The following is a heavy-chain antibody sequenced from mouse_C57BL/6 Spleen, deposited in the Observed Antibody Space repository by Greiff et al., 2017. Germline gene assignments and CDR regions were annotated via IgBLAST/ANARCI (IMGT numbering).Heavy chain of an antibody. Sequence: EVMLVESGGGLVQPGGSMKLSCVASGFTFSNYWMHWVRQSPEKGLEWVAQIRLKSANYATHYAESVKGRFTISRDDSKSSVYLQMNNLRAEDTGMDYCTVPFAYWGQGTLVTVSA. CDR1: GFTFSNYW. CDR2: IRLKSANYAT. V-gene: IGHV6-3*01. J-gene: IGHJ3*01. CDR3: TVPFAY.